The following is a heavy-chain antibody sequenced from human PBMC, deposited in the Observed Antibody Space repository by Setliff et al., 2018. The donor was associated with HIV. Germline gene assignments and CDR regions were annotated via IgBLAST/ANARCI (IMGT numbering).Heavy chain of an antibody. J-gene: IGHJ3*02. V-gene: IGHV3-7*01. D-gene: IGHD3-16*01. CDR2: IKQDGSEK. CDR1: GFTFSTYW. CDR3: ARSLWGFVRNAAFEI. Sequence: GGSLRLSCAASGFTFSTYWMNWVRQAPGKGLEWVANIKQDGSEKYYVDSVKGRFTISRDNAKNSLYLQMNGLRVEDSAVYYCARSLWGFVRNAAFEIWGQGTMVTVSS.